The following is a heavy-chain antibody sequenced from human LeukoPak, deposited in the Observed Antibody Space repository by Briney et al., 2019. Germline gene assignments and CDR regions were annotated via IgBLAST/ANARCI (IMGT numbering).Heavy chain of an antibody. V-gene: IGHV1-18*01. CDR1: GYTFTSYG. Sequence: ASVKVSCKASGYTFTSYGISWVRQAPGQGLEWMGWISAYNGNTNYAQKLQGRVTMTTDTSTSTAYMELRSLRSDDTAVYYCARSSYDYVWGSYRSPPWFDPWGQGTLVTVSS. J-gene: IGHJ5*02. D-gene: IGHD3-16*02. CDR2: ISAYNGNT. CDR3: ARSSYDYVWGSYRSPPWFDP.